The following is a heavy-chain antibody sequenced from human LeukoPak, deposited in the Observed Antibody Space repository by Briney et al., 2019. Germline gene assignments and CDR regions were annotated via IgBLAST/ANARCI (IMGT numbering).Heavy chain of an antibody. J-gene: IGHJ4*02. V-gene: IGHV3-23*01. D-gene: IGHD2-21*01. Sequence: GGSLRLSCAASGFTLSSYAMSWVRQAPGKGLDGVSAISVSGNTYHADSVKGQCTISRDSSKNTLYLQMNRLRAEDAAVYYCAKAPVTTCSGAYCYPFDYWGQGPLVTVSS. CDR3: AKAPVTTCSGAYCYPFDY. CDR1: GFTLSSYA. CDR2: ISVSGNT.